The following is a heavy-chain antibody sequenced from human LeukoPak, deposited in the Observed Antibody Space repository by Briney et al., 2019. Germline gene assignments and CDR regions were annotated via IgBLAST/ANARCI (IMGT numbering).Heavy chain of an antibody. Sequence: PSETLSLTCAVYGGFFTGYYWRWIRQPPGKGLEWIGEINHSGSTKYNPSLKSRVTISVDTSTNQFFLRLTSVTAAVTAVYYCACHAVRYSAYDREEDAFDIWGQGTTVTVSS. J-gene: IGHJ3*02. D-gene: IGHD5-12*01. CDR2: INHSGST. V-gene: IGHV4-34*01. CDR3: ACHAVRYSAYDREEDAFDI. CDR1: GGFFTGYY.